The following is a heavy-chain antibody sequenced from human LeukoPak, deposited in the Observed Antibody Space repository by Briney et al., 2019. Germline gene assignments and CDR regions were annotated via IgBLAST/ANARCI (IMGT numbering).Heavy chain of an antibody. CDR2: ISSSGDSA. Sequence: GGSLRLSCAASGFTFSSYAMSWVRQAPGKGLEWVSLISSSGDSAYFADSVKGRFTISRDNSRNTLYLQMSSLRAEDTALYYCATTLRSFESPFDYWGQGTRVTLSS. V-gene: IGHV3-23*01. J-gene: IGHJ4*02. D-gene: IGHD3-9*01. CDR1: GFTFSSYA. CDR3: ATTLRSFESPFDY.